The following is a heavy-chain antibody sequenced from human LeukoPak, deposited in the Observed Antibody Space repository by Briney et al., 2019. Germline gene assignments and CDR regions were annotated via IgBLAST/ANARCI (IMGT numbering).Heavy chain of an antibody. CDR3: ARVRLPSYYFDY. J-gene: IGHJ4*02. D-gene: IGHD3-10*01. CDR2: MNPNSGNT. V-gene: IGHV1-8*01. Sequence: ASVKVSCKASGYTFTSYDINWVRPATGQGLEWMGWMNPNSGNTGYAQKFQGRVTMTRNTSISTAYMELSSLKSEDTAVYYCARVRLPSYYFDYWGQGTLVTVSS. CDR1: GYTFTSYD.